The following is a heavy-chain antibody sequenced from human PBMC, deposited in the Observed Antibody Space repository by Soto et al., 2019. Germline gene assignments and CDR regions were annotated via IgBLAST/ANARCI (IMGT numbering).Heavy chain of an antibody. CDR3: AKDRSYSSSSFVFYFDY. CDR2: ISGSGGST. J-gene: IGHJ4*02. CDR1: GFTFSSYA. Sequence: GGSLRLSCAASGFTFSSYAMSWVRQAPGKGLEWVSAISGSGGSTYYADSVKGRFTISRDNSKNTLYLQMNSLRAEDTAVYYCAKDRSYSSSSFVFYFDYWGQGTLVTVSS. D-gene: IGHD6-6*01. V-gene: IGHV3-23*01.